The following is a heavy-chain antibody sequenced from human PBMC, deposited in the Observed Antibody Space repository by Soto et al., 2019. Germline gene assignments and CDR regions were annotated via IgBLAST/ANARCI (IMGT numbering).Heavy chain of an antibody. V-gene: IGHV4-31*02. Sequence: QVQLQESGPGLVKPSQTLSLICTVSGESMSTGGYYWTWIRQHPGKGLEWVGHIYTTGTTYYSPSLKSHASMSIDKSSSRFSLSLSSVTAADTAVYYCSRGRGSTPLRDWGPGALVIVSS. D-gene: IGHD6-13*01. CDR2: IYTTGTT. J-gene: IGHJ4*02. CDR1: GESMSTGGYY. CDR3: SRGRGSTPLRD.